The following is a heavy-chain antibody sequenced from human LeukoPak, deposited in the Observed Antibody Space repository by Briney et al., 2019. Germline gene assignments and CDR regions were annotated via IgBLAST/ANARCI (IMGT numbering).Heavy chain of an antibody. V-gene: IGHV4-39*07. CDR2: IYYSGST. CDR1: GDSISSSSSF. J-gene: IGHJ4*02. D-gene: IGHD3-9*01. Sequence: SETLSLTCTVFGDSISSSSSFWGWIRQPPGKGLDWIGLIYYSGSTNYNPSLKSRVTISVDTSKNQFSLKLRSVTAADTAVYYCARPSGDILTGYYGLWGQGTLVTVSS. CDR3: ARPSGDILTGYYGL.